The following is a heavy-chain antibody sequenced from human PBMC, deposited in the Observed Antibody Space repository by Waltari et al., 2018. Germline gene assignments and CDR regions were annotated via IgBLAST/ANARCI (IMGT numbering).Heavy chain of an antibody. CDR2: IYYSGSK. Sequence: QVQLQESGPGLVKPSQTLSLTCTVSGGSISSGGYYWSWIRQHPGKGLEWIGYIYYSGSKYYNPALKSRVTISGDTSKNQFSLKLSSVTAADTAVYYCARGYCSSTSCYAYYYYYGMDVWGQGTTVTVSS. J-gene: IGHJ6*02. D-gene: IGHD2-2*01. V-gene: IGHV4-31*03. CDR3: ARGYCSSTSCYAYYYYYGMDV. CDR1: GGSISSGGYY.